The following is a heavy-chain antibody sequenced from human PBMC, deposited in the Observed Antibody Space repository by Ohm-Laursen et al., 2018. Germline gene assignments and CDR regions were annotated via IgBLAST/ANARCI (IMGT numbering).Heavy chain of an antibody. CDR3: AREGAGGYDRHFDY. V-gene: IGHV4-59*01. D-gene: IGHD5-12*01. J-gene: IGHJ4*02. CDR1: GGSISSYY. CDR2: IYYSGNT. Sequence: PSQTLSLTCIVSGGSISSYYWSWIRQPPGKGLEWIGYIYYSGNTGYNPSLKSRVTISVDTSKNQFSLKLSSVTAADTAVYYCAREGAGGYDRHFDYWGQGALVTVSS.